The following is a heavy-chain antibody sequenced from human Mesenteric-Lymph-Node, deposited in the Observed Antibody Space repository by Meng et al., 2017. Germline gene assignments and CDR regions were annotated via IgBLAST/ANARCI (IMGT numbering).Heavy chain of an antibody. CDR1: GYTFTGYY. J-gene: IGHJ4*02. CDR3: ARDTACSGGSCYQGY. CDR2: INPNSGGT. V-gene: IGHV1-2*02. Sequence: QVALVQSGAEVKKPGASVKVSCKASGYTFTGYYMHWVRQAPGQGLEWMGWINPNSGGTNYAQKFQGRVTMTRDTSISTAYMELNRLRSDDTAVYYCARDTACSGGSCYQGYWGQGTLVTVSS. D-gene: IGHD2-15*01.